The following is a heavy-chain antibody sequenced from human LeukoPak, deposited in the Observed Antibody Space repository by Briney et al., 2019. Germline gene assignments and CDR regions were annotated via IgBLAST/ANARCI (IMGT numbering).Heavy chain of an antibody. D-gene: IGHD5-18*01. V-gene: IGHV3-30*04. CDR3: ARSGYSYGYAFDY. Sequence: GGSLRLSCAASIFTFSSFAMHWVRQAPGKGGERVAVISYDGNNKYYADALKGRFTISRDDAKNLLYLDMNSLRAEDTAVYYCARSGYSYGYAFDYWGQGTLVTVSS. CDR1: IFTFSSFA. CDR2: ISYDGNNK. J-gene: IGHJ4*02.